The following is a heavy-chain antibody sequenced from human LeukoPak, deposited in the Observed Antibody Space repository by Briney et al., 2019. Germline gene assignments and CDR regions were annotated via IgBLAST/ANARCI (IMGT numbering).Heavy chain of an antibody. CDR2: IYTSGST. J-gene: IGHJ3*02. V-gene: IGHV4-4*07. Sequence: PSETLSLTCTASGDSINSYFWTWIRQPAGKGLEWIGRIYTSGSTNYNPSLKSRVTMSVDTSKNQFSLKLSSVTAADTAVYFCAKGGTYCGGDCYSDDAFDIWGQGTMVTVSS. D-gene: IGHD2-21*02. CDR1: GDSINSYF. CDR3: AKGGTYCGGDCYSDDAFDI.